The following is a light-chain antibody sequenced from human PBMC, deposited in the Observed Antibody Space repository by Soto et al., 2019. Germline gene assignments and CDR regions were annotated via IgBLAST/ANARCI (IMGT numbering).Light chain of an antibody. Sequence: SVLTQSPGSLSFSPWESATLSCRASQSVSISYLAWYQQKPGQAPMLLICGASDRATGIPDRFSGGGSGTDFTLTISRLEPEDFAVFYCQLYTAFGQGTKVDIK. CDR1: QSVSISY. CDR3: QLYTA. J-gene: IGKJ1*01. V-gene: IGKV3-20*01. CDR2: GAS.